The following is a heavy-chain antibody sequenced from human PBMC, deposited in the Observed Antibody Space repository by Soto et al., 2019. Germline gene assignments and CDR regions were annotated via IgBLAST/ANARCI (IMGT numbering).Heavy chain of an antibody. CDR3: ARGAYCSGGSCYWWFDP. J-gene: IGHJ5*02. V-gene: IGHV6-1*01. CDR2: TYYRSKWYN. D-gene: IGHD2-15*01. CDR1: GDSVSSNSAA. Sequence: PSQTLSLTCAISGDSVSSNSAAWNWIRQSPSRGLEWLGRTYYRSKWYNDYAVSVKSRITINPDTSKNQFSLQLNSLTPEDTAVYYCARGAYCSGGSCYWWFDPWGQGTLVTSPQ.